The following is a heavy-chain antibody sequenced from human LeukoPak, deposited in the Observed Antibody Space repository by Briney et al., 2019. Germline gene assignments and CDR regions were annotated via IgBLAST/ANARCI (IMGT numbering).Heavy chain of an antibody. D-gene: IGHD6-13*01. J-gene: IGHJ4*02. CDR3: AKDPPQQLVSYFDY. Sequence: GGSLRLSCAASGFTFDDYGMSWVRQAPGKGLEWISGVNWNGGSTGYADSVKGRFTISRDNAKNSLYLQMNSLRAEDTAVYYCAKDPPQQLVSYFDYWGQGTLVTVSS. CDR2: VNWNGGST. V-gene: IGHV3-20*04. CDR1: GFTFDDYG.